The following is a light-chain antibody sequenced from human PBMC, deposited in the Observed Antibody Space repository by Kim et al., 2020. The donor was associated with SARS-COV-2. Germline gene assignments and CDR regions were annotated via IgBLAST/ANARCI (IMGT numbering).Light chain of an antibody. Sequence: QSVLTQPPSVSGSPGQSITISCTGSSSDVGGYDYVSWYQHHPGKAPNLMIYDVNQRPSGVSNRFSGSQSGNTASLTIFGLQAEDEADYFCRACTNSSTFVFGGGTQLTVL. CDR2: DVN. CDR1: SSDVGGYDY. V-gene: IGLV2-14*03. CDR3: RACTNSSTFV. J-gene: IGLJ7*01.